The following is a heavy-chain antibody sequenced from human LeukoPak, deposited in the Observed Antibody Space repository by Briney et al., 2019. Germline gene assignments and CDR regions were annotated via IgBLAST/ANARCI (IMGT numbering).Heavy chain of an antibody. CDR2: IYSDNT. D-gene: IGHD4/OR15-4a*01. CDR3: ARRAGAYSHPYDY. CDR1: GFTVSSNS. J-gene: IGHJ4*02. Sequence: GGSLRLSCTVSGFTVSSNSMSWVRQAPGKGLEWVSLIYSDNTHYSDSVKGRFTISRDNSKNTLYLQMNSLRAEDTAVYYCARRAGAYSHPYDYWGQGTLVTVSS. V-gene: IGHV3-53*01.